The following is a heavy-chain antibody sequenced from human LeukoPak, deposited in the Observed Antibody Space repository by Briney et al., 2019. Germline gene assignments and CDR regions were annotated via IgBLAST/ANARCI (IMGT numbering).Heavy chain of an antibody. V-gene: IGHV3-48*03. D-gene: IGHD3-16*01. CDR3: ARDFSVWDAFDI. Sequence: GGSLRLSCAASGFTFSSYEMNWSRQAPGKGLEWVSYISSSGSTIYYADSVKGRFTISRDNAKNSLYLQMNSLRAEDTAVYYCARDFSVWDAFDIWGQGTMVTVSS. CDR1: GFTFSSYE. J-gene: IGHJ3*02. CDR2: ISSSGSTI.